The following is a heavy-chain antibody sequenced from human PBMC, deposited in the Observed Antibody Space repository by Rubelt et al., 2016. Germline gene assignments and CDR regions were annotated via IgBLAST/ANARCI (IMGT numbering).Heavy chain of an antibody. D-gene: IGHD3-3*01. Sequence: QVQLVQSGAEVKKPGASVKVSCKVSGYTLTELSIHWVRQAPGKGLEWMGGFDPEDGETIYAQRCQGRVTMTEDTSTDTAYMELSSLRSEETAVYYCATGKLSPITVVVILDYWGQGTLVTVSS. J-gene: IGHJ4*02. CDR2: FDPEDGET. CDR3: ATGKLSPITVVVILDY. CDR1: GYTLTELS. V-gene: IGHV1-24*01.